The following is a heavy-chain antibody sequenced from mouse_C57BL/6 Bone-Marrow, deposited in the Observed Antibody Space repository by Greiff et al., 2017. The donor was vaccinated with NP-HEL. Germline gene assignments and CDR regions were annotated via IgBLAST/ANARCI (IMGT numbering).Heavy chain of an antibody. Sequence: QVQLQQPGAELVKPGASVKLSCKASGYTFTSYGMHWVKQRPGQGLEWIGMIHPNSGSTNYNEKFKGKATLTVDTSSSTAYMQLSSLTSEDSAVYNCERYAEAYFDYWGQGTTLTVSS. J-gene: IGHJ2*01. CDR1: GYTFTSYG. V-gene: IGHV1-64*01. CDR3: ERYAEAYFDY. CDR2: IHPNSGST.